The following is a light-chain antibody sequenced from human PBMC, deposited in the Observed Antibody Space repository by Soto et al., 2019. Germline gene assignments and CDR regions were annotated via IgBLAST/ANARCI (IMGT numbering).Light chain of an antibody. CDR2: WAS. Sequence: DIVMTQSPDSLAVSLGERASINCTSSQSILYNSRNKNYLAWYHQKPRQPPKLLIHWASTRESGVPDLFSGGGSWTDFTLTLISRQAEEVAVYFCQKYHTIPVTFGGGTKVELK. V-gene: IGKV4-1*01. J-gene: IGKJ4*01. CDR3: QKYHTIPVT. CDR1: QSILYNSRNKNY.